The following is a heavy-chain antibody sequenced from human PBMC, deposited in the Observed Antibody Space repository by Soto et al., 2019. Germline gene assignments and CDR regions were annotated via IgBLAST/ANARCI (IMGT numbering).Heavy chain of an antibody. J-gene: IGHJ6*02. D-gene: IGHD2-2*01. V-gene: IGHV4-61*01. CDR3: ARDXALGYCRSTSCRDGMDV. CDR2: IYYSGST. CDR1: GGSVSSGRYD. Sequence: SDSMSIRCPVSGGSVSSGRYDWSWIRQPPGKGLEWIGYIYYSGSTNYNPSLKSRVTISVDTSKNQFSLKLSSVTAADTAVYYCARDXALGYCRSTSCRDGMDVWGQGTTVTVSS.